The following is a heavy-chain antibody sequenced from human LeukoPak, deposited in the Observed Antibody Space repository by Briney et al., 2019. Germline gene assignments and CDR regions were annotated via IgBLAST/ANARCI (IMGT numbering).Heavy chain of an antibody. CDR2: ISTYNGHT. CDR3: ARDAAAAGPFDY. J-gene: IGHJ4*02. CDR1: GYTFIDYG. Sequence: ASVKVSCKASGYTFIDYGVSWVRQAPGQGLEWMGWISTYNGHTNYAQKLQGRVTMTTDTSTSTAYMELRSLRSDDTAVYYCARDAAAAGPFDYWGQGTLVTVSS. D-gene: IGHD6-13*01. V-gene: IGHV1-18*01.